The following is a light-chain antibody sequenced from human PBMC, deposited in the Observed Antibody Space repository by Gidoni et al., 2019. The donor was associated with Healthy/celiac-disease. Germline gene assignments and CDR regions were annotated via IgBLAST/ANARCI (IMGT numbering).Light chain of an antibody. V-gene: IGLV2-8*01. CDR1: SSNIGGYNY. Sequence: PGQSVTLSCTGTSSNIGGYNYVYVSWYQQHPGKAPKLMIYEVSKRPSGVPDRFSGSKSGNTASLTVSGLQAEDEADYYCSSYAGSNNFVVFGGGTKLTVL. CDR3: SSYAGSNNFVV. J-gene: IGLJ2*01. CDR2: EVS.